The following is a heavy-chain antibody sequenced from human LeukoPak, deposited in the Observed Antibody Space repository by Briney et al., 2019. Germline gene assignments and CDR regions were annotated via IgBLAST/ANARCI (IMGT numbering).Heavy chain of an antibody. D-gene: IGHD2-15*01. V-gene: IGHV3-11*04. CDR3: ASRHCSSGSCYFDY. Sequence: GGSLRLSCAASGFTFSDYYMSWVRQAPGKGLEWVSYIGSSDNTIYYADSVKGRFTISRDNAKNSLYLQMNSLRADDTAVYYCASRHCSSGSCYFDYWGQGTLVTVSS. CDR2: IGSSDNTI. J-gene: IGHJ4*02. CDR1: GFTFSDYY.